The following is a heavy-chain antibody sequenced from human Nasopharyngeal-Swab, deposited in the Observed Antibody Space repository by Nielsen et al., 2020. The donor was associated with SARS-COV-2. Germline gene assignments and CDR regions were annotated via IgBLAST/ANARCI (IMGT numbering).Heavy chain of an antibody. CDR2: IYYTGDT. V-gene: IGHV4-39*01. CDR1: GGSIGGDNYY. D-gene: IGHD5-12*01. J-gene: IGHJ6*02. CDR3: ARRGGFSGSYGMDV. Sequence: SETLSLTCNVSGGSIGGDNYYWGWIRQPPGKGLEWIGYIYYTGDTYYNPSLKSRLTMSVDTSKKQFSLRLSSVTAADTAIYYRARRGGFSGSYGMDVWGQGTTVTVSS.